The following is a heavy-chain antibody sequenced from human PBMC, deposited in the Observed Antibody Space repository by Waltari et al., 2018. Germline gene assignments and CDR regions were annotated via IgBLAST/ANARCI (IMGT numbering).Heavy chain of an antibody. J-gene: IGHJ6*03. CDR1: GYTLPGLS. Sequence: QVQVEQSGSEVKRPGASVRVSCTVPGYTLPGLSIAWVRLVPAKGLEWMGRLDREDGETTYAQHFQGRITVTEDTSTNTAYMGLRTLVSDDTAVYFCHLTGRNIVLAGGSPSFYSYMDVWGRGTTVTVS. CDR3: HLTGRNIVLAGGSPSFYSYMDV. D-gene: IGHD2-15*01. CDR2: LDREDGET. V-gene: IGHV1-24*01.